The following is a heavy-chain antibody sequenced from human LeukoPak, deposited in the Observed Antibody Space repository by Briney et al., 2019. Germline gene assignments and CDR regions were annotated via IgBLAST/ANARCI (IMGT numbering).Heavy chain of an antibody. J-gene: IGHJ6*04. CDR1: GGSISSYY. CDR3: AREGYYYYGMDV. CDR2: IYHSGST. V-gene: IGHV4-59*12. Sequence: PSETLSLTCTVSGGSISSYYWSWIRQPPGKGLEWIGYIYHSGSTYYNPSLKSRVTISVDRSKNQFSLKLSSVTAADTAVYYCAREGYYYYGMDVWGKGTTVTVSS.